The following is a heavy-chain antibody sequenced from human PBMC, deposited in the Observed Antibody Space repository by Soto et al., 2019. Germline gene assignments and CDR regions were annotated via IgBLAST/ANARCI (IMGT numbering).Heavy chain of an antibody. CDR3: ARAYYYGSGSYHSPFDY. D-gene: IGHD3-10*01. CDR1: GYSISSGYY. J-gene: IGHJ4*02. V-gene: IGHV4-38-2*02. Sequence: SETLSLTCTVSGYSISSGYYWGWIRQPPGKGLEWIGSIYHSGSTYYNPSLKSRVTISVDTSKNQFSLKLSSVTAADTAVYYCARAYYYGSGSYHSPFDYWGQGTLVTVSS. CDR2: IYHSGST.